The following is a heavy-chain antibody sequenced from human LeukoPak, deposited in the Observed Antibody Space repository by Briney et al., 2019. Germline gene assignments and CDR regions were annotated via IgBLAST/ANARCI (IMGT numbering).Heavy chain of an antibody. CDR2: IKQDGSEK. J-gene: IGHJ4*02. CDR1: GFTFSSYW. CDR3: ARHSSSWYEDFDY. D-gene: IGHD6-13*01. Sequence: GGSLRLSCAASGFTFSSYWMSWVRQAPGKGLEWVANIKQDGSEKYYVDSVKGRFTISRDNAKSSLYLQMNSLRAEDTAVYYCARHSSSWYEDFDYWGQGTLVTVSS. V-gene: IGHV3-7*01.